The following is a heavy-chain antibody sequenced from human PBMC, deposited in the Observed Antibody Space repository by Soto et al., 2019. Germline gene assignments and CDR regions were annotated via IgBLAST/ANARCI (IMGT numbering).Heavy chain of an antibody. Sequence: PSETLSLTCTVSGGSISSGGYDWSWIRQHPGKGLEWIGYIYDSGSTYYNPSLKSRVTISVDTSKNQFSLKPSSVTAADTAVYYCARDLLVRAAAGNYYYYYGMDVWGQGTTVTVSS. D-gene: IGHD6-13*01. CDR3: ARDLLVRAAAGNYYYYYGMDV. CDR2: IYDSGST. CDR1: GGSISSGGYD. J-gene: IGHJ6*02. V-gene: IGHV4-31*03.